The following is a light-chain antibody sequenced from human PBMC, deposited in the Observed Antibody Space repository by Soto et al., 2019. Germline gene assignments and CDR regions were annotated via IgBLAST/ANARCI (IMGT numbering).Light chain of an antibody. CDR3: CSFAGGRNV. CDR2: EVS. V-gene: IGLV2-23*02. CDR1: SSDVGAYNL. Sequence: ALTQPASVPGSPGQSITISCSGTSSDVGAYNLVSWYQQFPGKAPKLMIFEVSQRPSGVSSRFSGSKSGSTASLTISGLQAEDEADYYCCSFAGGRNVFGTGTKVTVL. J-gene: IGLJ1*01.